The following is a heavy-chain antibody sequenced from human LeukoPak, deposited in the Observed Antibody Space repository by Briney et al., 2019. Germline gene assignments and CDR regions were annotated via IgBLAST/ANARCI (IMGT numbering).Heavy chain of an antibody. D-gene: IGHD7-27*01. CDR1: GYTFTSYD. Sequence: ASVKVSCKASGYTFTSYDTNWVRHATGQGLEWMGWMSPNSGDTGYAQKFQGRVTMTRDTSISTAFMELTSLRSEDTAVYYCARGPPNWGFDFWGQGALVTVSS. V-gene: IGHV1-8*01. CDR2: MSPNSGDT. CDR3: ARGPPNWGFDF. J-gene: IGHJ4*02.